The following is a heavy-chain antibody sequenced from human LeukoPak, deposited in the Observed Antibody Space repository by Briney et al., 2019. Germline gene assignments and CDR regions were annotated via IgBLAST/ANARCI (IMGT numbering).Heavy chain of an antibody. CDR2: IYYSGST. CDR1: GGSISSYY. Sequence: SETLSLTCTVSGGSISSYYWSWIRQPPGKGLEWIGYIYYSGSTNYNPSLKSRVTISVDTSKNQFSLKLSSVTAADTAMYYCARIEMATVGVLPDYWGQGTLVTVSS. D-gene: IGHD5-24*01. J-gene: IGHJ4*02. CDR3: ARIEMATVGVLPDY. V-gene: IGHV4-59*08.